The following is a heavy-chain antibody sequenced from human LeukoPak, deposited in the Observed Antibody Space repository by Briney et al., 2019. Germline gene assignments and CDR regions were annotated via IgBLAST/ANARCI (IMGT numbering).Heavy chain of an antibody. CDR2: IYYSGST. V-gene: IGHV4-59*08. CDR3: ARLRRYSGSYLFDY. J-gene: IGHJ4*02. CDR1: GGSISSYY. D-gene: IGHD1-26*01. Sequence: KPSETLSLTCTVSGGSISSYYWSWIRQPPGKGLEWIGYIYYSGSTNYNPSLKSRVTISVDTSKNQFSLKLSSVTAADTAVYYCARLRRYSGSYLFDYWGQGTLVTVSS.